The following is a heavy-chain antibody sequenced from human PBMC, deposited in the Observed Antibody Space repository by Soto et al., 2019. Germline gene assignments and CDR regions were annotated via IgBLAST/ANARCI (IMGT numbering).Heavy chain of an antibody. D-gene: IGHD2-15*01. CDR1: VFSLSTSGVG. V-gene: IGHV2-5*02. CDR3: PLCTGISGSCDFDY. J-gene: IGHJ4*02. CDR2: IYWDDDK. Sequence: QITLKESGPTLVKPTQTLTLTCTFSVFSLSTSGVGVGWIRQPPGKALEWLALIYWDDDKRYSPSLTSRLTITKHTSRDHVVLTMTNFDPLDTATYYCPLCTGISGSCDFDYGGQGTLYTVSS.